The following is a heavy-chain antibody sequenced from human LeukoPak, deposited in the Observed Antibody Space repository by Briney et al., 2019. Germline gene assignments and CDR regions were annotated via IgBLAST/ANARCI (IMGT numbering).Heavy chain of an antibody. CDR1: GGTFSSYA. Sequence: GASAKVSCKASGGTFSSYAISWVRQAPGQGLEWMGGIIPIFGTANYAQKFQGRVTITADESTSTAYMELSSLRSEDTAVYYCARRYYYGSGNPMSWFDPWGQGTLVTVSS. CDR2: IIPIFGTA. CDR3: ARRYYYGSGNPMSWFDP. J-gene: IGHJ5*02. D-gene: IGHD3-10*01. V-gene: IGHV1-69*01.